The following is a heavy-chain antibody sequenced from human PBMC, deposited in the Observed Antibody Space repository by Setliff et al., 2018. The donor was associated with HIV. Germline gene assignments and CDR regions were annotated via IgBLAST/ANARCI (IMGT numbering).Heavy chain of an antibody. CDR2: IKQDGSEK. Sequence: PGGSLRLSCAASGFSFSRYWMSWVRQAPGKGLEWVANIKQDGSEKYYLDSVKGRFTISRDDSKNTLYLQMNSLKIEDTAMYYCTSRPPNSSSRRFDPWGQGTLVTVSS. V-gene: IGHV3-7*05. D-gene: IGHD6-13*01. CDR3: TSRPPNSSSRRFDP. J-gene: IGHJ5*02. CDR1: GFSFSRYW.